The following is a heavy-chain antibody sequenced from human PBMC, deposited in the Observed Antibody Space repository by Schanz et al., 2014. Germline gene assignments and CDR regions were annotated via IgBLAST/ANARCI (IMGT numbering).Heavy chain of an antibody. Sequence: QVQLVQSGAEVKKPGASVKVSCKASGHPFTAYYMHWVRQAPGQGLEWMGRINPNSGGTNYAENLQGRGTMTRDTSTSTVYMELSRLTSDDTALYYCARDGHSSIWDSYYFYGLDVWGQGTTVTVSS. J-gene: IGHJ6*02. CDR1: GHPFTAYY. D-gene: IGHD6-13*01. CDR3: ARDGHSSIWDSYYFYGLDV. CDR2: INPNSGGT. V-gene: IGHV1-2*06.